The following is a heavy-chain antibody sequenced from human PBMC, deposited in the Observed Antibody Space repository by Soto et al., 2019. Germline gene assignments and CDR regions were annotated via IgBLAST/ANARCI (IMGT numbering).Heavy chain of an antibody. V-gene: IGHV1-69*06. CDR3: ARGRIAAYYFDY. D-gene: IGHD6-25*01. J-gene: IGHJ4*02. CDR1: GGTFSSYA. CDR2: IIPIFGTA. Sequence: ASVKVSCKASGGTFSSYAISWVRQAPGQGLEWMGGIIPIFGTANYAQKFQGRVTITADKSTSTAYMELSSLRSEDTAVYYCARGRIAAYYFDYWGQGTLVTVSS.